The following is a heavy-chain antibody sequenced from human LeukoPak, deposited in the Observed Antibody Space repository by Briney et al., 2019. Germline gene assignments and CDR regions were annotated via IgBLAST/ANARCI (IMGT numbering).Heavy chain of an antibody. V-gene: IGHV1-69*13. Sequence: SVKVSCKASGGTFSSYAISWVRQAPGQGLEWMGGIIPVFGTANYAQKFQGRVTITADESTSTAYMELSSLRSEDTAVYYCANYDILTGYLNWFDPWGQGTLVTVSP. CDR2: IIPVFGTA. CDR1: GGTFSSYA. CDR3: ANYDILTGYLNWFDP. J-gene: IGHJ5*02. D-gene: IGHD3-9*01.